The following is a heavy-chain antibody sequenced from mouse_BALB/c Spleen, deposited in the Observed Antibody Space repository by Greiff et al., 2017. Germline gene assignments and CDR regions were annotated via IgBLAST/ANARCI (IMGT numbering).Heavy chain of an antibody. J-gene: IGHJ4*01. CDR3: ARLTMITTDAMDY. Sequence: VQLQQSGPQLVRPGASVKISCKASGYSFTSYWMHWVKQRPGQGLEWIGMIDPSDSETRLNQKFKDKATLTVDKSSSTAYMQLSSPTSEDAAVYYCARLTMITTDAMDYWGQGTSVTVSS. D-gene: IGHD2-4*01. CDR1: GYSFTSYW. V-gene: IGHV1S127*01. CDR2: IDPSDSET.